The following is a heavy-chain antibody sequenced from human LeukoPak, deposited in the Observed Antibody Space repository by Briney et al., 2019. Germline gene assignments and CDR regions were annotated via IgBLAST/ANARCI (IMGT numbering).Heavy chain of an antibody. D-gene: IGHD1-26*01. CDR3: ARVLSMRGSGSYYFIYYYYGMDV. CDR1: GFTFSDYY. CDR2: ISSSGSTI. Sequence: AGGFLRLSCAASGFTFSDYYMSWIRQAPGKGLEWVSYISSSGSTIYYADSVKGRFTISRDNAKNSLYLQMNSLRAEDTAVYYCARVLSMRGSGSYYFIYYYYGMDVWGQGTTVTVSS. V-gene: IGHV3-11*01. J-gene: IGHJ6*02.